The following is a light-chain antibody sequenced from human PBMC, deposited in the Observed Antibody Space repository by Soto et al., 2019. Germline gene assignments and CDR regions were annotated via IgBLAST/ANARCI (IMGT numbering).Light chain of an antibody. CDR3: QQYGSSPPT. CDR1: QSVSNSY. Sequence: IVLTQSPGTLSLSPGEGATLSCRSSQSVSNSYLAWYQEKPGQAPRLXIYGASSRATGIPDSFSGSGSGTDFTLTISRLEPEDFAVYYCQQYGSSPPTFGQGTRLEIK. CDR2: GAS. J-gene: IGKJ5*01. V-gene: IGKV3-20*01.